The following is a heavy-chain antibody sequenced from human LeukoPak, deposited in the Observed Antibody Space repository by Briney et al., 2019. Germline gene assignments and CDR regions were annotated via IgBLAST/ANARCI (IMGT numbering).Heavy chain of an antibody. J-gene: IGHJ4*02. CDR1: GFTFSSYG. V-gene: IGHV3-23*01. CDR3: AKDLSPLSTVNIGSDY. CDR2: ISGSGGST. D-gene: IGHD2/OR15-2a*01. Sequence: PGGSLRLSCAASGFTFSSYGMSWVRQAPGKGLEWVSAISGSGGSTYYADSVKGRFTISRDNSKNTLYLQMNSLRAEDTAVYYCAKDLSPLSTVNIGSDYWGQGTLVTVSS.